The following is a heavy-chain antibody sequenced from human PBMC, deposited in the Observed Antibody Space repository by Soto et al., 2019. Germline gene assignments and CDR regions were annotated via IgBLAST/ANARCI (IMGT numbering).Heavy chain of an antibody. CDR3: ANGDTLGGTRGGCGV. D-gene: IGHD6-19*01. CDR2: IIGSGGGT. Sequence: EVQLLESGGGLVQPGGSLRLSCAASGFTFSSYSMGWARQAPGKGLEWVSSIIGSGGGTYYADSVKGRFTISRDNSKNTLYLQMSRLRVEDTAVYYCANGDTLGGTRGGCGVWGQGTTVTVSS. V-gene: IGHV3-23*01. J-gene: IGHJ6*02. CDR1: GFTFSSYS.